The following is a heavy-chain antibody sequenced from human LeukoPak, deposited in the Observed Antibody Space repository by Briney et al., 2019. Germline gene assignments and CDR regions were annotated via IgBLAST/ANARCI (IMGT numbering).Heavy chain of an antibody. CDR2: MNPNSGNT. CDR3: AGASGAIDAFDI. V-gene: IGHV1-8*01. D-gene: IGHD1-26*01. J-gene: IGHJ3*02. Sequence: ASVKVSCKASGYTFTSYDINWVRQATGQGLEWMGWMNPNSGNTGYAQKFQGRVTMTRNTSISTAYMELSSLRSEDTAVYYCAGASGAIDAFDIWGQGTMVTVSS. CDR1: GYTFTSYD.